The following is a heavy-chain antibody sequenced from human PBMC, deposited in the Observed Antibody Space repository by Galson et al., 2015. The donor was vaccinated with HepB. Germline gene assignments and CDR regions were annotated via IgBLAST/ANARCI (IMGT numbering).Heavy chain of an antibody. CDR1: GFTFSSYG. Sequence: SLRLSCAASGFTFSSYGMHWVRQAPGKGLEWVAVIWYDGSNKYYADSVKGRFTISRDNSKNTLYLQMNSLRAEDTAVYYCARDRSGYSGPEGWFDPWGQGTLVTVSS. D-gene: IGHD5-12*01. CDR2: IWYDGSNK. V-gene: IGHV3-33*08. CDR3: ARDRSGYSGPEGWFDP. J-gene: IGHJ5*02.